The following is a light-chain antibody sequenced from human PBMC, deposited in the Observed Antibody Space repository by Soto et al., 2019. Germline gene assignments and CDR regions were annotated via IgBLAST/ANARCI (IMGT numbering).Light chain of an antibody. CDR2: GAS. CDR3: QQYGRSPPYT. J-gene: IGKJ2*01. CDR1: QSVSSSY. V-gene: IGKV3-20*01. Sequence: EIGLTQSPGTLSLSPGEGATLSCRASQSVSSSYLAWYQLKPGQAPRLLIYGASIRATGIPDRFSGSGSETDFTLTISRLEPEDFAVYYCQQYGRSPPYTFGQGTSVESK.